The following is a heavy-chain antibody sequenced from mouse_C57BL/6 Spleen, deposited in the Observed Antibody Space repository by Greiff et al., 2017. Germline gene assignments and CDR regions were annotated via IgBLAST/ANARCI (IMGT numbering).Heavy chain of an antibody. J-gene: IGHJ3*01. Sequence: QVQLQQSGAELAKPGASVKLSCKASGYTFTSYWMHWVKQRPGPGLEWIGYINPSSGYTKYNQKFKDKATLTADKPSSTAYMQLSSLTYEDSAVYYCARGEIYYGSSPWFAYWGQGTLVTVSA. V-gene: IGHV1-7*01. CDR3: ARGEIYYGSSPWFAY. D-gene: IGHD1-1*01. CDR1: GYTFTSYW. CDR2: INPSSGYT.